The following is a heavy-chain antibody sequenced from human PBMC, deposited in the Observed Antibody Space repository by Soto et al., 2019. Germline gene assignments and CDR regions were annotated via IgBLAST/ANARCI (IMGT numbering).Heavy chain of an antibody. V-gene: IGHV5-51*01. D-gene: IGHD3-22*01. J-gene: IGHJ4*02. CDR2: MYPGDSDT. CDR1: GYDFNTNW. CDR3: ARLQRDCNKTSCYYAEH. Sequence: PGESLKISCRGSGYDFNTNWFGWVRQLPGRGLEWVGIMYPGDSDTRLHPSLQGHVTLSADVTVSTAFLQWRTLKTSDSGMYFCARLQRDCNKTSCYYAEHWGQGTPVTRSS.